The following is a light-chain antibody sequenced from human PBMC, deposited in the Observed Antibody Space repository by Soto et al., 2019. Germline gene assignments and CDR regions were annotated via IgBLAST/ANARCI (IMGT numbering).Light chain of an antibody. Sequence: QSALTQPASLSGSPGQSITISCTGTSSDIGSFYLVSWYQQFPGEVPKLILYESYKRPSGISTRFSGSRSDNTASLTISGLQAEDEADYYCCCFAGSNTYIFGGGTKLTVL. J-gene: IGLJ2*01. V-gene: IGLV2-23*01. CDR1: SSDIGSFYL. CDR2: ESY. CDR3: CCFAGSNTYI.